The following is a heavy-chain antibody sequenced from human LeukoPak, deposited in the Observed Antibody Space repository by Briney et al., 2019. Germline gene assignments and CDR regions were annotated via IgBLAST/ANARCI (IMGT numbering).Heavy chain of an antibody. V-gene: IGHV4-31*03. D-gene: IGHD2-8*01. CDR1: GGSISSGGYY. Sequence: SETLSLICTVSGGSISSGGYYWSWIRQHPGKGLEWIGYIYYSGSTYYNPSLKSRVTISVDTSKNQFSLKLSSVTAADTAVYYCARDMADCTNGVCYYYYGMDVWGQGTTVTVSS. CDR3: ARDMADCTNGVCYYYYGMDV. J-gene: IGHJ6*02. CDR2: IYYSGST.